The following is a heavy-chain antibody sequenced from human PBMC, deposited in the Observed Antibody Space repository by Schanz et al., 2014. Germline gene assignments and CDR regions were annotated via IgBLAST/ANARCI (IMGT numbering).Heavy chain of an antibody. CDR3: ARDLIAAAESWFDP. CDR1: GFSFSRYS. Sequence: EVQLVESGGGLVQPGGSLRLSCAASGFSFSRYSMNWVRQAPGKGLEWISYISSSSSTIYHADSVKGRFTISRDNAKNSLYLQMNSLRAEDTAVYYCARDLIAAAESWFDPWGQGTPITVSS. CDR2: ISSSSSTI. V-gene: IGHV3-48*01. D-gene: IGHD6-13*01. J-gene: IGHJ5*02.